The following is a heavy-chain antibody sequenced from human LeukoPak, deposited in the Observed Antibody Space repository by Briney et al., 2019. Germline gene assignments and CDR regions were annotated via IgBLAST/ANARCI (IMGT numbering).Heavy chain of an antibody. V-gene: IGHV1-2*02. CDR3: ARDDYDSSGYYPIAEYDY. CDR1: GYTFTGYY. CDR2: INPNSGGT. J-gene: IGHJ4*02. D-gene: IGHD3-22*01. Sequence: ASVKVSCKASGYTFTGYYMHWVRQAPGQGLEWMGWINPNSGGTNYAQKFQGRVTMTRDTSITTAYMELSRLRSDDPAVYYCARDDYDSSGYYPIAEYDYWGQGTLVTVSS.